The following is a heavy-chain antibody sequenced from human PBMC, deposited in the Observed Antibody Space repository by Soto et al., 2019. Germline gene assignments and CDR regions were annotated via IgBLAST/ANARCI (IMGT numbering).Heavy chain of an antibody. V-gene: IGHV3-64*01. Sequence: GGSLRLSCAASGFTFSSYGMHCVRQAPGKGLEYVSGINSNGGSTYYANSVKGRFIISRDNSKNTLYLQMGSLRDEDMAVYFCARESIEAAVHRRFDSWGQGTLVTVSS. CDR1: GFTFSSYG. CDR2: INSNGGST. CDR3: ARESIEAAVHRRFDS. J-gene: IGHJ5*01. D-gene: IGHD6-13*01.